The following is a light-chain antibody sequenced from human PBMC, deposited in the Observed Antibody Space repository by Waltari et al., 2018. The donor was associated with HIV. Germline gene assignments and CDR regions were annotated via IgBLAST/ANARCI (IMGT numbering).Light chain of an antibody. J-gene: IGLJ3*02. CDR3: ISYTSSSTLV. Sequence: QSALTQPASVSGSPGQSITISCTGTSGDVGGYNYVSWYQQHPGKAPKLMIYEVSNRPSGVSNRFSGSKSGNTASLTISGLQAEDEADYYCISYTSSSTLVFGGGTKLTVL. V-gene: IGLV2-14*01. CDR1: SGDVGGYNY. CDR2: EVS.